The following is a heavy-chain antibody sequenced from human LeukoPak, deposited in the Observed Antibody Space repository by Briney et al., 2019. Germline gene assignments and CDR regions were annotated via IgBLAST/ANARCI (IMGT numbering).Heavy chain of an antibody. J-gene: IGHJ4*02. CDR1: GFTFSSYG. CDR2: ISYDGSNK. CDR3: ARDNGENYHTAFDY. V-gene: IGHV3-30*03. D-gene: IGHD2-8*01. Sequence: PGGSLRLSCAASGFTFSSYGMHWVRQAPGKGLEWVAVISYDGSNKYYADSVKGRFTISRDNSKNTLYLQMNSLRAEDTAVYYCARDNGENYHTAFDYWGQGTLVTVSS.